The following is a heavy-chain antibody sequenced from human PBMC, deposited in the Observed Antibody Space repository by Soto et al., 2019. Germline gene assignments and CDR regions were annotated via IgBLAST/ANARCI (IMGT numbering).Heavy chain of an antibody. Sequence: EVQLVESGGGLVQPGGSLRLSCAASGFTFSSYWMTWARQAPGKGLEWVASMNRDGSEKRYVDSVEGRFTISRDNAKNSLFLQMNSLSPVGTAVYYCGRDAGRRFDYWGQGSRVTVSS. CDR2: MNRDGSEK. J-gene: IGHJ4*02. CDR3: GRDAGRRFDY. V-gene: IGHV3-7*01. D-gene: IGHD6-13*01. CDR1: GFTFSSYW.